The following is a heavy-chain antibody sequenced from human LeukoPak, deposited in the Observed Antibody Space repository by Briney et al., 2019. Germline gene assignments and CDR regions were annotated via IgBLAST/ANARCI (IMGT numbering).Heavy chain of an antibody. J-gene: IGHJ4*02. D-gene: IGHD2-2*01. Sequence: GRSLRLSCAASGFSFSNYGMQWVRQAPGKGPEWVAVIWSDGSNKFYADSVKGRFTISRDNSKDTLYLQMNSLRAEDTAVYYCARDVGYQLLGFDFWGQGTLVTVSS. CDR3: ARDVGYQLLGFDF. CDR1: GFSFSNYG. CDR2: IWSDGSNK. V-gene: IGHV3-33*01.